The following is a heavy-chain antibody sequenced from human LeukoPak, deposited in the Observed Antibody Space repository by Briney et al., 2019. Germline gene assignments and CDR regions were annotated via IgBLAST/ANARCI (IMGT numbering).Heavy chain of an antibody. Sequence: SETLSLTCTVSGGSISGYYWTWIRQPPGKGLEWIGFVYYRGSTNYNPSLKSRVTISLDTSRNQFSLKLSSVTAADTAVYYCARASHGSNSEFDYWGLGTLVTVSS. CDR1: GGSISGYY. D-gene: IGHD4-23*01. CDR2: VYYRGST. V-gene: IGHV4-59*01. J-gene: IGHJ4*02. CDR3: ARASHGSNSEFDY.